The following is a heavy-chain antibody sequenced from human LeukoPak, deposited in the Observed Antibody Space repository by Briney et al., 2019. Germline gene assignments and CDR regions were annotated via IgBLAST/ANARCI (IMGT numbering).Heavy chain of an antibody. V-gene: IGHV4-39*01. D-gene: IGHD3-10*01. CDR3: ARHYGP. CDR2: IYDSGST. J-gene: IGHJ5*02. Sequence: SETLSLTCIVFGGSISGSYYWGWIRQPPGTGLEWIGSIYDSGSTYYNPSLKSRVTISVDTSKNQFSLKLNSVTAADTAVYYCARHYGPWGQGTLVTVSS. CDR1: GGSISGSYY.